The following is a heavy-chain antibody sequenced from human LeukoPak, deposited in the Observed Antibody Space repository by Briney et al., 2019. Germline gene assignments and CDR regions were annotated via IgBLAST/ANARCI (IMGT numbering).Heavy chain of an antibody. J-gene: IGHJ4*02. CDR2: IYYSGST. CDR1: GGSISSSSYY. V-gene: IGHV4-39*07. CDR3: ARGYGGVIITGTFDY. Sequence: SQTLSLTCTVSGGSISSSSYYWGWIRQPPGKGLEWIGSIYYSGSTYYNPSLKSRVTISVDTSKNQFSLKLSSVTAADTAVYYCARGYGGVIITGTFDYWGQGTLVTVSS. D-gene: IGHD3-10*01.